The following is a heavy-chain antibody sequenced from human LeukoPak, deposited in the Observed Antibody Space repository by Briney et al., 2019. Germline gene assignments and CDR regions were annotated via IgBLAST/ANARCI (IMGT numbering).Heavy chain of an antibody. V-gene: IGHV3-7*01. D-gene: IGHD6-19*01. CDR1: GFTFSSYW. J-gene: IGHJ6*03. CDR2: IKRDGSEK. Sequence: PGGSLSLSCEASGFTFSSYWMSWVRQAPGKGLEWVANIKRDGSEKYYVDSVKGRFTISRDNDKNSLYLQINSVRAEDTAVYFCARAGYSSGWSNYFYYMDAWGTGTTVTVSS. CDR3: ARAGYSSGWSNYFYYMDA.